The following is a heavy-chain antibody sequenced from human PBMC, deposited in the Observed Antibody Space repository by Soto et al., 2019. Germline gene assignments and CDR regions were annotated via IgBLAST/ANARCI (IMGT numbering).Heavy chain of an antibody. J-gene: IGHJ6*02. CDR2: IIPIFGTA. D-gene: IGHD3-22*01. CDR1: GGTFSSYA. Sequence: SVKVSCKASGGTFSSYAISWVRQAPGQGLEWMGGIIPIFGTANYAQKFQGRVTMTADESTSTAYMELSILRSEDTAVYYCARTDSSGYYYYYYGMDVWGQGTTVTVSS. V-gene: IGHV1-69*13. CDR3: ARTDSSGYYYYYYGMDV.